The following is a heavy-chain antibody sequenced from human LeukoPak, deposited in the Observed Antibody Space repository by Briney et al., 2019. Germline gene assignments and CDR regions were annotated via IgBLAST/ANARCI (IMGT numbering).Heavy chain of an antibody. J-gene: IGHJ5*02. CDR2: ISAYNGNT. D-gene: IGHD3-3*01. CDR1: GYTFTSYG. CDR3: ARRSYDFWSRDYNWFDP. Sequence: ASVKVSCKASGYTFTSYGISWGRQAPGQGLEWMGWISAYNGNTNYAQKLQGRVTMTTDTSTSTAYMELRSLRSDDTAVYYCARRSYDFWSRDYNWFDPWGQGTLVTVSS. V-gene: IGHV1-18*01.